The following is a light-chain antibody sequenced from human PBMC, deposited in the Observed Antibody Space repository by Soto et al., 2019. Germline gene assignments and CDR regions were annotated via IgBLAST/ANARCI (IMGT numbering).Light chain of an antibody. CDR1: QSIGSW. CDR3: QQYMWT. CDR2: KAS. V-gene: IGKV1-5*03. J-gene: IGKJ1*01. Sequence: DIQMTHSPSTLSASVWDGVAMTCRASQSIGSWLAWHQQEPGKAPKLLIYKASSLEGGVPSRFSGSGSGTEFTLTISSLQPDDSATYYCQQYMWTFGQGTKVDI.